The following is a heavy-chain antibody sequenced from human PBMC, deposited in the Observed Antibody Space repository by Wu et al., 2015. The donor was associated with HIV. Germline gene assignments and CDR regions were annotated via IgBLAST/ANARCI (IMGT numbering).Heavy chain of an antibody. J-gene: IGHJ4*02. CDR3: ARGAVFPPLGY. Sequence: QVQLVQSGAEVKKPGASVKVSCKASGYTFTNYDINWVRQATGQGLEWMGWMNPNSGNTGYAQKFQGRLTMTRDTSISTAYLELSSLRPEDTAIYYCARGAVFPPLGYWGQGTLVTVSS. D-gene: IGHD2/OR15-2a*01. CDR1: GYTFTNYD. V-gene: IGHV1-8*01. CDR2: MNPNSGNT.